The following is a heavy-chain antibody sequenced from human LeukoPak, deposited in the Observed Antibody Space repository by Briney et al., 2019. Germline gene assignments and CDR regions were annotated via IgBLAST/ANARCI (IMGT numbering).Heavy chain of an antibody. CDR2: ISWDGGST. D-gene: IGHD3-9*01. CDR1: GFTFDDYT. V-gene: IGHV3-43*01. Sequence: GGSLRLSCAASGFTFDDYTMHWVCQAPGKGLEWVSLISWDGGSTYYADSMKGRFTISRDNSKNSLYLQMNSLRTEDTALYYCAKGAGPAPTIDDFFQHWGQGTLVTVSS. CDR3: AKGAGPAPTIDDFFQH. J-gene: IGHJ1*01.